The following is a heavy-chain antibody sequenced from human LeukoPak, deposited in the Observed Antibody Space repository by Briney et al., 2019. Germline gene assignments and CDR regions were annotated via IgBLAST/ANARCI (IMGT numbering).Heavy chain of an antibody. Sequence: GRSLRLSCAASGFTFDEYAMHWLRQAPGKGLEWVAGLNWNSGTRGYADSVEGRFTISRDNAKNSLYLQMNSLRAEDTALYYCARGMRYCDYWGQGTLVTVSS. J-gene: IGHJ4*02. V-gene: IGHV3-9*01. CDR1: GFTFDEYA. CDR3: ARGMRYCDY. CDR2: LNWNSGTR.